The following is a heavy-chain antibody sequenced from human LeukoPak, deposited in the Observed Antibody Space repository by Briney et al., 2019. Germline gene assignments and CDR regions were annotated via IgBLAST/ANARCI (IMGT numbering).Heavy chain of an antibody. D-gene: IGHD3-3*01. CDR2: IYHSGST. Sequence: SETLSLTCTVSGYSISSGYYWGWIRQPPGKELEWIGSIYHSGSTYYNPSLKSRVTISVDASKNQFSLKLSSVTAAYTDVYYCARETPIALFLEYFDYWGQGTLVTVSS. J-gene: IGHJ4*02. CDR1: GYSISSGYY. V-gene: IGHV4-38-2*02. CDR3: ARETPIALFLEYFDY.